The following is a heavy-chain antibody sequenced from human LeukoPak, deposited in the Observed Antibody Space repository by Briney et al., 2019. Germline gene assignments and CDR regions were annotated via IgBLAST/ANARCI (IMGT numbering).Heavy chain of an antibody. Sequence: GGSLRLSCAASEFTFRTYTMNWIRQAPGEGLQWVSAISGSADGTYYSDSVKGRFTISRDNSNNTLYLQMHSLRVEDTAIYYCARDPSSLSMDVWGKGTTVTVSS. CDR3: ARDPSSLSMDV. V-gene: IGHV3-23*01. CDR2: ISGSADGT. CDR1: EFTFRTYT. J-gene: IGHJ6*04.